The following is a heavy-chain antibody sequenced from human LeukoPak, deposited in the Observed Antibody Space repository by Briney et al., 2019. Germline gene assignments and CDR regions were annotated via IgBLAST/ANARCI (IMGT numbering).Heavy chain of an antibody. CDR2: INPSGGST. CDR3: AREGYAFDP. CDR1: GYTFTSYD. D-gene: IGHD5-12*01. J-gene: IGHJ5*02. Sequence: GASVKVSCKASGYTFTSYDINWVRQATGQGLEWMGIINPSGGSTSYAQKFQGRVTMTRDTSTSTVYMELSSLRSEDTAVYYCAREGYAFDPWGQGTLVTVSS. V-gene: IGHV1-46*01.